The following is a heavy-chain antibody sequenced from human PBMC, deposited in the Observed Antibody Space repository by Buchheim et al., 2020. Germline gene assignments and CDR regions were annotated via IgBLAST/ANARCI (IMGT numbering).Heavy chain of an antibody. V-gene: IGHV4-59*01. CDR3: ATFTYGLGHDF. J-gene: IGHJ4*02. CDR1: GGSIKRYY. CDR2: IFYTGGT. D-gene: IGHD2-8*01. Sequence: QVQLLESGPGRVKPSETLSLTCTVSGGSIKRYYWSWIRQPPGQRPEWIGYIFYTGGTNYNPSLKSRVIISVDPSKTHFSLRLNSVTAADTAVYYCATFTYGLGHDFWGQGTL.